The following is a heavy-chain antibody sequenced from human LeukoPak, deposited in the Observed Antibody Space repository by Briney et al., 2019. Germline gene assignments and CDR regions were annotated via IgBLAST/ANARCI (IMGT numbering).Heavy chain of an antibody. J-gene: IGHJ6*02. CDR2: ISWNSGSI. V-gene: IGHV3-9*01. CDR1: GFTFTSYA. CDR3: AKDTRERDGMDV. D-gene: IGHD1-26*01. Sequence: GGSLRLSCAASGFTFTSYAMTWVRQAPGKGLEWVSGISWNSGSIGYADSVKGRFTISRDNAKNSLYLQMNSLRAEDTALYYCAKDTRERDGMDVWGQGTTVTVSS.